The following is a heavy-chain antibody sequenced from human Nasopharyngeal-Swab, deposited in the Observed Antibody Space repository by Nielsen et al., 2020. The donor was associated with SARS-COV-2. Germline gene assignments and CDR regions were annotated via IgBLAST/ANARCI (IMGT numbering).Heavy chain of an antibody. D-gene: IGHD2-2*01. CDR2: VDNKDDT. J-gene: IGHJ4*02. V-gene: IGHV4-39*01. CDR3: TSSKT. Sequence: SETLSLTCTVSGVSISSSRSFYCGWLRQPPGKGLDWIGSVDNKDDTFYNPSLQSRVTISVDTSENLFPLRLTSVTAADTALYCCTSSKTWGQGLLVTVSS. CDR1: GVSISSSRSFY.